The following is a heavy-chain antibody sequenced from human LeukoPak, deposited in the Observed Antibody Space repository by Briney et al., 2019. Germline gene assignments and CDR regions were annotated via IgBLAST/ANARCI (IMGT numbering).Heavy chain of an antibody. CDR1: GYTLTELS. V-gene: IGHV1-24*01. J-gene: IGHJ4*02. Sequence: ASVKVSCKVSGYTLTELSMHWERQAPGKGLEWMGGFDPEDGETIYAQKFQGRVTMTEDTSTDTAYMELSSLRSEDTAVYYCAGGYYGSGSYYNFDYWGQGTLVTVSS. CDR2: FDPEDGET. D-gene: IGHD3-10*01. CDR3: AGGYYGSGSYYNFDY.